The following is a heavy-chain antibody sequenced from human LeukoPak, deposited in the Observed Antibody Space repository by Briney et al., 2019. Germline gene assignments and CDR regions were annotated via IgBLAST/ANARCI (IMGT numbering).Heavy chain of an antibody. J-gene: IGHJ4*02. CDR3: ARGSDSGSYLWGIDY. D-gene: IGHD1-26*01. Sequence: SETLSLTCAVYGGSFSGYYWSWIRQPPGKGLEWIGEINHSGSTNYNPSLKSRVTISVDTPKNQFSLKLSSVTAEDTAVYYCARGSDSGSYLWGIDYWGQGTLVTVSS. CDR2: INHSGST. CDR1: GGSFSGYY. V-gene: IGHV4-34*01.